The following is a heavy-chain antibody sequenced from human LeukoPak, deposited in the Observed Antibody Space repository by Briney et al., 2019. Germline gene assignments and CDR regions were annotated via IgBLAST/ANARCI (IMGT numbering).Heavy chain of an antibody. J-gene: IGHJ5*02. Sequence: GASVKVSCKASGYIFTSYGISWMRQAPGQGLEWVGWISVNNGNTEHAQKLQGRITLTTDTATSTAYMELRSLGSDDTAVYYCARDANMMGATIFDPWGQGTLVTVSS. CDR3: ARDANMMGATIFDP. D-gene: IGHD1-26*01. CDR1: GYIFTSYG. CDR2: ISVNNGNT. V-gene: IGHV1-18*04.